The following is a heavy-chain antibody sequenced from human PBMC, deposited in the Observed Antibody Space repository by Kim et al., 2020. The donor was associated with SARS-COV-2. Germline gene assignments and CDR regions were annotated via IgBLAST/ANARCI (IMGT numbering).Heavy chain of an antibody. CDR3: ARDQRFSGWYSSNYY. Sequence: GGSLRLSCAASGFTFSSYSMNWVRQAPGKGLEWVSYISSSSSSTIYYADSVKGRFTISRDNAKNSLYLQMNSLRAEDTAVYYCARDQRFSGWYSSNYYWGQGTLVTVSS. J-gene: IGHJ4*02. V-gene: IGHV3-48*04. CDR2: ISSSSSSTI. CDR1: GFTFSSYS. D-gene: IGHD6-19*01.